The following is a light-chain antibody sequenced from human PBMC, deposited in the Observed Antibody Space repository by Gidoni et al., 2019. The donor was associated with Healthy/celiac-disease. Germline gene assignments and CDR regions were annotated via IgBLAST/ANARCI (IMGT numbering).Light chain of an antibody. CDR1: QSGSSN. Sequence: EIVMTQSPATLSVSPGERATLSCSASQSGSSNLAWYQQKPGQAPRLLIYGASTRATGIPARFSGSVSGTEFTLTISSLQSEDFAVYYCQQYNTWPLWTFGQGTKVEIK. CDR2: GAS. J-gene: IGKJ1*01. V-gene: IGKV3-15*01. CDR3: QQYNTWPLWT.